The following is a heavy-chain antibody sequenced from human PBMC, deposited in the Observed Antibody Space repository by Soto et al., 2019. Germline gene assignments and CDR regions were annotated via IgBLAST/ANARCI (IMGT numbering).Heavy chain of an antibody. D-gene: IGHD3-10*01. CDR2: INGDGSST. CDR1: GFTFSTYW. CDR3: ATYGQNYYYYGMGV. V-gene: IGHV3-74*01. J-gene: IGHJ6*02. Sequence: EVQLVESGGGLVQPGESLRLSCAASGFTFSTYWMHWVRQAPGKGLVWVSRINGDGSSTNYADSVEGRFTISRDNAKNTLYLQMNSLRVEDTAVYYCATYGQNYYYYGMGVWGQGTTVTVSS.